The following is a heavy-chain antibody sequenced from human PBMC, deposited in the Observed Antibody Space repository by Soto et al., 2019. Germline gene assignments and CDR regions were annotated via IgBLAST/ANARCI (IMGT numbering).Heavy chain of an antibody. J-gene: IGHJ4*02. CDR3: ARGLLWAGFGDLSLFDF. V-gene: IGHV1-69*02. D-gene: IGHD3-10*01. Sequence: QVQLVQSGAEVKKPGSSVKVSCKASGGTFSSYTISWVRQAPGQGLEWMGRIIPILGIANYAQKFQGRVTITADKCTSTAYMELSSLRSEDTAVYYCARGLLWAGFGDLSLFDFWGQGTVVTVSS. CDR1: GGTFSSYT. CDR2: IIPILGIA.